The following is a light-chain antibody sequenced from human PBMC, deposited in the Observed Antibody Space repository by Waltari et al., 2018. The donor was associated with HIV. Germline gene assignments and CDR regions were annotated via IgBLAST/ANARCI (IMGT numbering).Light chain of an antibody. Sequence: DLQMTHSPSSVSASVGDRVTITCRASQGISSWLAWYQQKPGKAPKLLFYAASILQSRVPSRFSGSISATDFTHSISSLQPEDFSTYDGRHTNSFPGTPDQATKVKIK. V-gene: IGKV1-12*01. CDR3: RHTNSFPGT. CDR1: QGISSW. J-gene: IGKJ1*01. CDR2: AAS.